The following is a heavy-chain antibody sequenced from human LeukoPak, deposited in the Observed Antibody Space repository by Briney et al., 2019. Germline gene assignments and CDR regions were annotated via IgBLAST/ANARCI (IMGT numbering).Heavy chain of an antibody. CDR3: ARDTKYAFDN. J-gene: IGHJ4*02. CDR2: IGISSGNT. CDR1: GVSFSWYA. V-gene: IGHV3-48*01. Sequence: GGSLRLSCVVSGVSFSWYALAWVRQARGKGLEWLSYIGISSGNTKYADSVKGRFTITGDKAKNSVNLKMNSLRVEDTAVYYCARDTKYAFDNWGQGTLVTVSS. D-gene: IGHD2-2*01.